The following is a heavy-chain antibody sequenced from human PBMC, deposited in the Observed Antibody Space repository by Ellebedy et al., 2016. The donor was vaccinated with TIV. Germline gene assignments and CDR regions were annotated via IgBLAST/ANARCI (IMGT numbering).Heavy chain of an antibody. Sequence: GGSLRLSXAASGFTFSSYAMSWVRQAPGKGLEWVSAISGSGVSTYYADSVKGRFTISRDNSKNTLYLQMNSLRAEDTAVYYCAKTKYYDFWSGYYFYYYYGMDVWGQGTTVTVSS. J-gene: IGHJ6*02. CDR2: ISGSGVST. V-gene: IGHV3-23*01. CDR1: GFTFSSYA. CDR3: AKTKYYDFWSGYYFYYYYGMDV. D-gene: IGHD3-3*01.